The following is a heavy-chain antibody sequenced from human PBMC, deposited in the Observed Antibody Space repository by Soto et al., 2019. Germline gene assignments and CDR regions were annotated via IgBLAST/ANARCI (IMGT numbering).Heavy chain of an antibody. D-gene: IGHD2-21*02. CDR1: GFSFSDYS. V-gene: IGHV3-48*02. CDR2: ISSCSDKT. J-gene: IGHJ4*02. Sequence: LVESGGALVYPGGSLRLSCIASGFSFSDYSMNWVRQAPGKGLQWVSYISSCSDKTYYADSVKGRFTVSRDNAKNALFLEMNSLRDDDTATYYCARLPKGSLVTAWGQGTRVTVSS. CDR3: ARLPKGSLVTA.